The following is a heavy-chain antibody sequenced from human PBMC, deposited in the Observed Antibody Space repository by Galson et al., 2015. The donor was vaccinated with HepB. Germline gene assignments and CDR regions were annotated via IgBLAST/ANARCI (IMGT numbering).Heavy chain of an antibody. D-gene: IGHD3-10*01. V-gene: IGHV4-59*08. CDR1: ADSISTSY. CDR2: IYSSGST. CDR3: ARRSYGSGSDNWFDP. J-gene: IGHJ5*02. Sequence: SETLSLTCTVSADSISTSYWSWIRQPPGKGLEWIGYIYSSGSTNYNPSLKSRVSMSLDTSKNQVSLKMTSVTAADTAVYYCARRSYGSGSDNWFDPWGQGTLVTVSS.